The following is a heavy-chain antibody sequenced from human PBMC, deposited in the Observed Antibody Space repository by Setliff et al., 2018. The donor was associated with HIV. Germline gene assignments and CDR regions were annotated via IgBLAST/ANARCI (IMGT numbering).Heavy chain of an antibody. Sequence: GGSLRLSCAASGFTFDRYWMHWVRQAPGKGLEWVSGIGGSGGSTYYADSVKGRFTISRDYSKNMVYLQMSSLRAEDSAVYYCAKSASWDLRGWLHWGQGTPVTVSS. CDR2: IGGSGGST. V-gene: IGHV3-23*01. D-gene: IGHD6-19*01. CDR3: AKSASWDLRGWLH. J-gene: IGHJ4*02. CDR1: GFTFDRYW.